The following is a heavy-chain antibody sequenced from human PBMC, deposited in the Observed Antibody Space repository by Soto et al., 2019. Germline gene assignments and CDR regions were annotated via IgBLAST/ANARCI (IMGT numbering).Heavy chain of an antibody. CDR3: ARDGRLVTIFGVVIHGMDV. Sequence: SVKVSCKASGGTFSSYAISWVRQAPGQGLEWMGGIIPIFGTANYAQKFQGRVTITRDTSASTAYMELSSLRSEDTAVYYCARDGRLVTIFGVVIHGMDVWGQGTTVTVSS. CDR2: IIPIFGTA. CDR1: GGTFSSYA. D-gene: IGHD3-3*01. V-gene: IGHV1-69*05. J-gene: IGHJ6*02.